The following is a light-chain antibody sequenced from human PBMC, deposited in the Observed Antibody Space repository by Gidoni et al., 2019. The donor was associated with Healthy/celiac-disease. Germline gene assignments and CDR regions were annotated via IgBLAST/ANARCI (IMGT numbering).Light chain of an antibody. CDR3: AAWDDSLNGWV. CDR1: SSNIGSNT. Sequence: QSVLTQQPSASGTPGPRVTISCSGSSSNIGSNTVNWYQQLPGTAPQLLIYSNNQRPSRVPDRFSGSKSGTSASLAISGLQSEDEADYYCAAWDDSLNGWVFGGGTKLTVL. V-gene: IGLV1-44*01. CDR2: SNN. J-gene: IGLJ3*02.